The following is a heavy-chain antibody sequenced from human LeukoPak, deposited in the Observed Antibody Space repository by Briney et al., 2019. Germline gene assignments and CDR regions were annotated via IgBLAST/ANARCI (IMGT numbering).Heavy chain of an antibody. J-gene: IGHJ1*01. V-gene: IGHV3-30-3*01. D-gene: IGHD2-21*02. CDR2: ISYDGSNK. Sequence: PGGSLRLSCAASGFTFSSYAMHWVRQAPGKGLEWVAVISYDGSNKYYADSVKGRFTISRDNSKNTLYLQMNSLRAEDTAVYYCARVPSRDPGASEYFQHWGQGTLVTVSS. CDR1: GFTFSSYA. CDR3: ARVPSRDPGASEYFQH.